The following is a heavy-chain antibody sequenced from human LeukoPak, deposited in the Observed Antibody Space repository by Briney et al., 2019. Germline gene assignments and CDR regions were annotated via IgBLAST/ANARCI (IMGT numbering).Heavy chain of an antibody. CDR2: INHSGST. D-gene: IGHD3-16*01. CDR1: GGSISSSSYY. Sequence: SETLSLTCTVSGGSISSSSYYWGWIRQPPGKGLEWIGEINHSGSTNYNPSLKSRVTISVDTSKNQFSLKLSSVTAADTAVYYCARPFSMITFGGVTDVWGKGTTVTISS. CDR3: ARPFSMITFGGVTDV. J-gene: IGHJ6*04. V-gene: IGHV4-39*07.